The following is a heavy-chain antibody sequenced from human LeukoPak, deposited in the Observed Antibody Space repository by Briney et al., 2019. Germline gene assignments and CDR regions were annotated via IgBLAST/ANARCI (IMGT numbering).Heavy chain of an antibody. Sequence: PGGSLRLSCAASGFTFSSHAMNWVRQAPGKGLEWVSYISISSSSVYYADSVKGRFTISRDNAKNSLYLQMNSLRAEDTAVYYCARDIRVRGVSRYFDLWGRGTLVTVSS. D-gene: IGHD3-10*01. J-gene: IGHJ2*01. V-gene: IGHV3-48*04. CDR2: ISISSSSV. CDR3: ARDIRVRGVSRYFDL. CDR1: GFTFSSHA.